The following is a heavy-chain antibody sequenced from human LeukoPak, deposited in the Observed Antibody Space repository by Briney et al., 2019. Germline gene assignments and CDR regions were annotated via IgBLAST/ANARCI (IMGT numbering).Heavy chain of an antibody. V-gene: IGHV3-7*04. CDR3: ARVMDTAMAFDY. J-gene: IGHJ4*02. CDR1: GFTFSTYA. Sequence: GGSLRLSCAASGFTFSTYAMHWVRQAPGKGLEWVANIKQDGSEKYYVDSVKGRFTISRDNAKNSLYLQMNSLRAEDTAVYFCARVMDTAMAFDYWGQGTLVTVSS. CDR2: IKQDGSEK. D-gene: IGHD5-18*01.